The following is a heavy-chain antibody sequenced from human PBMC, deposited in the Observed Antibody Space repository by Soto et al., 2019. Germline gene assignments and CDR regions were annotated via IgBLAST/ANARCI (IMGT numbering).Heavy chain of an antibody. V-gene: IGHV3-23*01. CDR3: ARDVEGSATFLGFLAFSTRRAFDTVSAGM. CDR1: GFTFSSYA. Sequence: GGSLRLSCAASGFTFSSYAMSWVRQAPGKGLEWVSAITGSGGATYYADSVKGRFTISRDNSKNTLYLQMNSLRADDTAVYYCARDVEGSATFLGFLAFSTRRAFDTVSAGM. D-gene: IGHD2-15*01. J-gene: IGHJ6*01. CDR2: ITGSGGAT.